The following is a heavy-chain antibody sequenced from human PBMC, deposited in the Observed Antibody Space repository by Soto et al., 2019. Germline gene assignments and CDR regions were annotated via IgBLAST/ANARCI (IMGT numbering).Heavy chain of an antibody. CDR1: GYSFTSNW. Sequence: GEFLKISCKGSGYSFTSNWISWVRQMPGKGLEWMGRIDPSDSYTNYSPSFQGHVTISADKSISTAYLHWSSLKASDTAIFYCARHRLRETTLDYWGQGTLVTVSS. V-gene: IGHV5-10-1*01. CDR2: IDPSDSYT. CDR3: ARHRLRETTLDY. J-gene: IGHJ4*02. D-gene: IGHD4-17*01.